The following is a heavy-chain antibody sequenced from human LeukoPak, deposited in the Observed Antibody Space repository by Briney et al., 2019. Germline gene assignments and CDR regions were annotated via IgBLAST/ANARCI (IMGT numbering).Heavy chain of an antibody. CDR2: IYYSGST. J-gene: IGHJ5*02. D-gene: IGHD3-22*01. CDR1: GGSISSGDYS. V-gene: IGHV4-30-4*01. CDR3: ARGSRITMIVDWFDP. Sequence: SETLSLTCTVSGGSISSGDYSWGWIRQPPGKGLEWIGYIYYSGSTYYNPSLKSRVTISVDTSKNQFSLKLSSVTAADTAVYYCARGSRITMIVDWFDPWGQGTLVTVSS.